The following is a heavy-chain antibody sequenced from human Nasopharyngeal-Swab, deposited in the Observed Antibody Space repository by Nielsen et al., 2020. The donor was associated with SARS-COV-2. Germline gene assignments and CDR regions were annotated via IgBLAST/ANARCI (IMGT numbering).Heavy chain of an antibody. CDR2: IYYSGST. J-gene: IGHJ6*03. V-gene: IGHV4-31*02. D-gene: IGHD2-2*01. CDR3: ARVFWGYCSSTSYSNYYYYYHMDV. Sequence: WIRQPPGKGLEWIGYIYYSGSTYYNPSLKSRVTISVDTSKNQFSLKLSSVTAADTAVYYCARVFWGYCSSTSYSNYYYYYHMDVWGKGTTVTVSS.